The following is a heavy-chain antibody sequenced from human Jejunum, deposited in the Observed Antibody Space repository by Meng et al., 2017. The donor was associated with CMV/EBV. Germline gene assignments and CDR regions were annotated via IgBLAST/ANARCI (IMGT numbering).Heavy chain of an antibody. CDR3: ATWVTGSSSRFDN. Sequence: SGYKFTSNWIAWVRQMPGKGLEWMGTIYPADSDIIYSPSFQGQVTISADKSILTAYVQWSSLKASDTAMYYCATWVTGSSSRFDNWGQGTLVTVSS. J-gene: IGHJ4*02. D-gene: IGHD2-2*01. CDR2: IYPADSDI. V-gene: IGHV5-51*01. CDR1: GYKFTSNW.